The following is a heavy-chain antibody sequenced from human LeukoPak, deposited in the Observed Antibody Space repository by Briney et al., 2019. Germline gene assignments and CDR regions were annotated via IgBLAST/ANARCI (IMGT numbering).Heavy chain of an antibody. Sequence: GGSLRLSCAASGFTFSSYAMSWVRQAPGKGLEWVLAISGGGGSTYYADSAKGRFTISRDNSKNTLFLQMSSLRAEDTAVHYCAKADDYGDYGFYFDYWGQGALVTVSS. V-gene: IGHV3-23*01. CDR3: AKADDYGDYGFYFDY. J-gene: IGHJ4*02. D-gene: IGHD4-17*01. CDR1: GFTFSSYA. CDR2: ISGGGGST.